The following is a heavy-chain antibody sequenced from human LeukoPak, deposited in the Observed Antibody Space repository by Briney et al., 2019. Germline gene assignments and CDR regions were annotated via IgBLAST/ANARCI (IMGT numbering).Heavy chain of an antibody. D-gene: IGHD5-24*01. V-gene: IGHV4-34*01. CDR2: INHSGST. CDR3: ARDGEMATIENYFEH. Sequence: SETLSLTCAVYGGSFSGYYWSWIRQPPGKGLEWIGEINHSGSTNYNPSLKSRVTISVDTSKNQFSLKLSSVTAADTAIYYCARDGEMATIENYFEHWGQGTLVTVSS. J-gene: IGHJ4*02. CDR1: GGSFSGYY.